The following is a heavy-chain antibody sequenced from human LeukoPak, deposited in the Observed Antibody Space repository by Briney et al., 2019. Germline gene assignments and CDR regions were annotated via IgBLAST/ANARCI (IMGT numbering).Heavy chain of an antibody. J-gene: IGHJ6*03. CDR1: GFTFSSYA. Sequence: AGGSLRLSCAASGFTFSSYAMSWVRQAPGKGLEWVSAISGSGGSTYYADSVKGRFTISRDNSKNTLYLQMNSLRAEDTAVYYCAKDRGYCSSTSCYYYYYMDVWGKGTTVTVSS. CDR3: AKDRGYCSSTSCYYYYYMDV. D-gene: IGHD2-2*01. CDR2: ISGSGGST. V-gene: IGHV3-23*01.